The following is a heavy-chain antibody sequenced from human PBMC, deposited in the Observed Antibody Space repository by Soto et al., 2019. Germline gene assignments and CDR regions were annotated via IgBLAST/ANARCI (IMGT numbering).Heavy chain of an antibody. V-gene: IGHV3-23*01. J-gene: IGHJ4*02. CDR3: ATDYSNAYGDHLPFDK. D-gene: IGHD4-17*01. Sequence: XVSLSLSCAACGFTFSSYARSWVRQAPGKGLEWVSAISGSVGSTYYADSVKGRFTISRDKSKNTLYLQMHSLRAEDTAVYYCATDYSNAYGDHLPFDKRAQGTLVTVSS. CDR1: GFTFSSYA. CDR2: ISGSVGST.